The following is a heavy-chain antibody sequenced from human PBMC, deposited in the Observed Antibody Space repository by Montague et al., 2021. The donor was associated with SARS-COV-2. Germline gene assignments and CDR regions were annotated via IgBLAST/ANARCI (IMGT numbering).Heavy chain of an antibody. J-gene: IGHJ5*02. D-gene: IGHD2-15*01. CDR1: GASITSSNW. CDR2: IYHSGST. V-gene: IGHV4-4*02. Sequence: SEALSLTCTVSGASITSSNWWNWVRQPPGKGLEWIGQIYHSGSTNYNPSLKSRLTLSLDKSKNQFSPSLSSVTAADTAVYYCARQIQQVVLSPAKLANWFDPWGRGTLVTVAS. CDR3: ARQIQQVVLSPAKLANWFDP.